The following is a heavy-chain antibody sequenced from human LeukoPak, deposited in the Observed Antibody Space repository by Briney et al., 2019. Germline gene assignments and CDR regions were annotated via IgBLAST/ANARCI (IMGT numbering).Heavy chain of an antibody. Sequence: GGSLRLPCAASGFTFSSYAMSWVRQAPGKGLEWVSAISGSGGSTYYADSVKGRFTISRDNSKNTLYLQMNSLRAEDTAAYYCAKDANGYSSGWQDYWGQGTLVTVSS. CDR3: AKDANGYSSGWQDY. V-gene: IGHV3-23*01. CDR2: ISGSGGST. D-gene: IGHD6-19*01. CDR1: GFTFSSYA. J-gene: IGHJ4*02.